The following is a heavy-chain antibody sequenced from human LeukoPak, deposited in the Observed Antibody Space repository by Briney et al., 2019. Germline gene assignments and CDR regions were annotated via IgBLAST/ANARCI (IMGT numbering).Heavy chain of an antibody. CDR2: IYYSGST. Sequence: SETLSLTCTVSGGSISSYYWSWLRQPPGKGLEWIGYIYYSGSTNYKPSLKSRVTISVDTSKNQFSLKLSSVTAADTAVYYCAKHSHSGSSSFRLSYFHHWGQGTLVTVSS. V-gene: IGHV4-59*08. CDR1: GGSISSYY. J-gene: IGHJ1*01. D-gene: IGHD6-13*01. CDR3: AKHSHSGSSSFRLSYFHH.